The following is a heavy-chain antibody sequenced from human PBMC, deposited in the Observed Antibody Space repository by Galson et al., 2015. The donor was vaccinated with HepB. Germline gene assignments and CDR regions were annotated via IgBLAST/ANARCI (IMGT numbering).Heavy chain of an antibody. D-gene: IGHD5-18*01. CDR3: ARVYYVDTVSDAFDI. CDR2: ISYDGSNK. V-gene: IGHV3-30*04. CDR1: GFTFSSSY. Sequence: SLRLSCAASGFTFSSSYMHWVRQAPGKGLDWVAVISYDGSNKYYADSLRGRFTISRDNSRNTLYLQMNSLRAEDTAVYYCARVYYVDTVSDAFDIWGQGTMVTVSS. J-gene: IGHJ3*02.